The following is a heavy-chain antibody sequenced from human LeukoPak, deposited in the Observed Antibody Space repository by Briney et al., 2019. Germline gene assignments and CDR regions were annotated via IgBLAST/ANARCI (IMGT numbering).Heavy chain of an antibody. Sequence: GESLKISCKGSGYSFTSYWIGWVRQMPGKGLEWMGIIYPGDSDTRYSPSFQGQVTISADKSISTAYLQWSSLKASDTAMYYCARQYPLWFGELLYPPYFDYWGQGTLVTASS. J-gene: IGHJ4*02. CDR1: GYSFTSYW. CDR3: ARQYPLWFGELLYPPYFDY. V-gene: IGHV5-51*01. D-gene: IGHD3-10*01. CDR2: IYPGDSDT.